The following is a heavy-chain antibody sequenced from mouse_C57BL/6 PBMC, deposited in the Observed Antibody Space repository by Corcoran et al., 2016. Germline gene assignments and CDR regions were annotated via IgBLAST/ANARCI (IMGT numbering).Heavy chain of an antibody. D-gene: IGHD3-2*02. CDR3: ARRNGGTAQATWFAY. Sequence: EVQLQQSGPVLVKPGASVKMSCKASGYTFTDYYMNWVKQSHGKSLEWIGVINPYNGGTSYNQKFKGKATLTVDKSSSTAYMELNSLTSEDSAVYYCARRNGGTAQATWFAYWGQGTLVTVSA. CDR1: GYTFTDYY. J-gene: IGHJ3*01. CDR2: INPYNGGT. V-gene: IGHV1-19*01.